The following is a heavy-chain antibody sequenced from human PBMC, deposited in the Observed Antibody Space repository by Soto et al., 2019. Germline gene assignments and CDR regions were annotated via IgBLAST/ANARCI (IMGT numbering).Heavy chain of an antibody. CDR2: IYYSGST. CDR3: ARPATVTDDYFDY. CDR1: GGSISSSSYY. D-gene: IGHD4-17*01. Sequence: SETLSLTCTVSGGSISSSSYYWGWIRQPPGKGLEWIGSIYYSGSTYYNPSLKSRVTISVDTSKNQFSLKLSSVTAADTAVYYCARPATVTDDYFDYWGQGTLVTSPQ. J-gene: IGHJ4*02. V-gene: IGHV4-39*01.